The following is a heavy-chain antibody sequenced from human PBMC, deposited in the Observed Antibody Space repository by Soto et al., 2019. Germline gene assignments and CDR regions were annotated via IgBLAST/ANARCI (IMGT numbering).Heavy chain of an antibody. D-gene: IGHD2-8*01. V-gene: IGHV1-2*04. J-gene: IGHJ6*02. CDR2: INPKSGGT. CDR1: GYSFTDYH. Sequence: ASVNVSCKASGYSFTDYHIHWVXQXXGQGLEWLGRINPKSGGTSTAQKFQGWVTMTTDTSISTASMELTRLTSDDTAIYYCARGDSTDCSNGVCSFFYNHDMDVWGQGTTVTVSS. CDR3: ARGDSTDCSNGVCSFFYNHDMDV.